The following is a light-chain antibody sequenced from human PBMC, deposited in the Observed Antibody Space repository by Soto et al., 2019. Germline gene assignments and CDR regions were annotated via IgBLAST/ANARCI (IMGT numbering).Light chain of an antibody. J-gene: IGLJ3*02. Sequence: QSVLTQSSSASASLGSSVKLTRTLSSGHSSYIIAWHQQQPGKAPRYLMKLEGSGSYNKGSGVPDRFSGSSSGADRYLTISNLQFEDEADYYCETWDSNTRLFGGGTKLTVL. CDR1: SGHSSYI. V-gene: IGLV4-60*02. CDR3: ETWDSNTRL. CDR2: LEGSGSY.